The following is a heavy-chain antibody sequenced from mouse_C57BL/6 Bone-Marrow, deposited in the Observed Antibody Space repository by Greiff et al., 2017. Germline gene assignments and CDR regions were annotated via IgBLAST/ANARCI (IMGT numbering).Heavy chain of an antibody. V-gene: IGHV1-81*01. J-gene: IGHJ3*01. Sequence: QVQLKQSGAELARPGASVKLSCKASGYTFTSYGISWVKQRPGQGLEWIGEIYPRSGNTYYNEKFKGKATLTADKSSSTAYMELRSLTSEDSAVYFCARYGPYYSTPWFAYWGQGTLVTVSA. CDR2: IYPRSGNT. CDR3: ARYGPYYSTPWFAY. D-gene: IGHD2-5*01. CDR1: GYTFTSYG.